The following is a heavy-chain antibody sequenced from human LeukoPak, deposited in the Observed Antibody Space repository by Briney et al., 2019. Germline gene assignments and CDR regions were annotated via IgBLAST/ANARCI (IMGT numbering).Heavy chain of an antibody. J-gene: IGHJ4*02. Sequence: SETLSLTCTVSGGSINNYHWSWIRQSPGKGLEWIGYIYYTGSTNYNPSLKSRVTISVDTSKNQFFLKLSSVTAADTAVYYCATDLRALEYYYDSGENWGQGTLVTVSS. CDR3: ATDLRALEYYYDSGEN. CDR2: IYYTGST. CDR1: GGSINNYH. D-gene: IGHD3-22*01. V-gene: IGHV4-59*01.